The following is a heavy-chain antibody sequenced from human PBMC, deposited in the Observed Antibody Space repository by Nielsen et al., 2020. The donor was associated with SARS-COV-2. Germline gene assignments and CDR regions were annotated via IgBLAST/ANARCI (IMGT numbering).Heavy chain of an antibody. CDR2: ISAYNGNT. CDR3: ARATYVGGPDACDI. D-gene: IGHD3-16*01. V-gene: IGHV1-18*01. CDR1: GYTLTELS. J-gene: IGHJ3*02. Sequence: ASVKVSCKVSGYTLTELSMHWVRQAPRKGLEWMGWISAYNGNTNYAQKLQGRVTMTTDTSTSTAYMELRSLRSDDTAVYYCARATYVGGPDACDIWGQGTKVTVSS.